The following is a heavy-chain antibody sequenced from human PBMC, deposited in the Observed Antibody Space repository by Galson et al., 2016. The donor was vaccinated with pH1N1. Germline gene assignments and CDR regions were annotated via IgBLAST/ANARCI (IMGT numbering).Heavy chain of an antibody. CDR1: GYSFSNYY. J-gene: IGHJ6*02. Sequence: SVKVSCKASGYSFSNYYIHWVRQAPGQGLEWMGWINPNSGGTKYAQKFQGRVTMIGDASTTTGYMELSRLTSDDTAVYYCAKDRNNYDSSGYYTYYYYGLDVWGQGTTVIVSS. CDR2: INPNSGGT. D-gene: IGHD3-22*01. CDR3: AKDRNNYDSSGYYTYYYYGLDV. V-gene: IGHV1-2*02.